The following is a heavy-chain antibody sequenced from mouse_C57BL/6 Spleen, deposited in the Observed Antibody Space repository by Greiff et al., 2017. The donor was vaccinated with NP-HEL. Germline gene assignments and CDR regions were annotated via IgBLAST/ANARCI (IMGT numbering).Heavy chain of an antibody. J-gene: IGHJ3*01. D-gene: IGHD4-1*01. CDR2: IYPRSGNT. CDR1: GYTFTSYG. Sequence: VQLQQSGAELARPGASVKLSCKASGYTFTSYGISWVKQRTGQGLEWIGEIYPRSGNTYYNEKFKGKATLTADKSSSTAYMELRSLTSEDSAVYFCARSELGQFAYWGQGTLVTVSA. CDR3: ARSELGQFAY. V-gene: IGHV1-81*01.